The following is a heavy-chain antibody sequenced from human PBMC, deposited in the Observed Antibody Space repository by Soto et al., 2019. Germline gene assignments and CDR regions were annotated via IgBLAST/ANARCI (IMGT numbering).Heavy chain of an antibody. J-gene: IGHJ4*02. Sequence: QVQLVQSGAEVKKPGASVKVSCKASGYFFASYSMHGVRQAPGQGLEWMGMINPSVGSTSYVEKFQGRVTMTRDTSTSTVYMELSGLRSEDTAVYYCAREYAGRDEFQSSGDFDYWGQGTLVTVSS. V-gene: IGHV1-46*01. D-gene: IGHD2-15*01. CDR3: AREYAGRDEFQSSGDFDY. CDR2: INPSVGST. CDR1: GYFFASYS.